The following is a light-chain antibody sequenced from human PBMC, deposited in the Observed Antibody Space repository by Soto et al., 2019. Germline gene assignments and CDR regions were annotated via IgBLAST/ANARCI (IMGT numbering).Light chain of an antibody. J-gene: IGKJ1*01. CDR1: QYVGSR. CDR3: HQRQSWPRT. CDR2: YMS. V-gene: IGKV3-11*01. Sequence: EIVLTQSPATLSSSPGETAILSCRASQYVGSRLAWYQHKPGQAPRLLIYYMSKRATGIPARFSGSGSGTDFTLTTSSLAPDDFAIYYCHQRQSWPRTFGQGTKVDIK.